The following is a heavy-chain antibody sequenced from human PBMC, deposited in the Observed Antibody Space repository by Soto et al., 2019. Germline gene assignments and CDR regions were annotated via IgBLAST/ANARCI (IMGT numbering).Heavy chain of an antibody. J-gene: IGHJ4*02. D-gene: IGHD2-15*01. Sequence: QVKLVQSGAEVKKPGASVKVSCKASGYTFTSYYMHWVRQAPGQGLEWMGIINPSGGSTSYAQKFQGRVTMTRDTSTSTVYMELSSLRSEDTAVYYCARDHVVSRSRGYSGFDYWGQGTLVTVSS. CDR3: ARDHVVSRSRGYSGFDY. CDR2: INPSGGST. V-gene: IGHV1-46*01. CDR1: GYTFTSYY.